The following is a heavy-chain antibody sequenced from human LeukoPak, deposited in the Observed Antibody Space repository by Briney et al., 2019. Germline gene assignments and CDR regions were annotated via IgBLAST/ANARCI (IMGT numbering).Heavy chain of an antibody. CDR1: GYTFTSYY. CDR2: INPSGGST. D-gene: IGHD1-26*01. V-gene: IGHV1-46*01. CDR3: ANGWELLPPRQ. J-gene: IGHJ4*02. Sequence: GASVKVSCKASGYTFTSYYMYWVRQAPGQGLEWMGIINPSGGSTSYAQKFQGRVTMTRDTSTSTVYMELSSLRSEDTAVYYCANGWELLPPRQWGQGTLVTVSS.